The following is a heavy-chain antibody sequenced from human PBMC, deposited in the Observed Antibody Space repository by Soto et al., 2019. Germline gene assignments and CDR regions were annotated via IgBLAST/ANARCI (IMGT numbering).Heavy chain of an antibody. V-gene: IGHV3-33*01. CDR2: IWYDGSNK. D-gene: IGHD6-13*01. CDR3: AREEGEQQLDY. Sequence: QVHLVESGGGVVQPGRSLRLSCAASGFXFXIFPMHWVRQAPGKGLEWVAVIWYDGSNKYYAESVQGRFSISRDNSKNTLYLEMNGLRAADTAVYYCAREEGEQQLDYWGQGTLVTVSS. J-gene: IGHJ4*02. CDR1: GFXFXIFP.